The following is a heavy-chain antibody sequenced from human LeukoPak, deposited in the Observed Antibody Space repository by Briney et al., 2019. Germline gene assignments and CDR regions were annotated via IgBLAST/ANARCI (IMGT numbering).Heavy chain of an antibody. V-gene: IGHV4-34*01. CDR2: INHSGST. J-gene: IGHJ5*02. D-gene: IGHD3-3*01. CDR3: ARVGPWGGYYDSYNWFDP. CDR1: GGSFSGYY. Sequence: SETLSLTCAVYGGSFSGYYWSWIRQPPGKGLEWIGEINHSGSTNYNPSLRSRVTISVDTSKNQFSLKLSSVTAADTAVYYCARVGPWGGYYDSYNWFDPWGQGTLVTVSS.